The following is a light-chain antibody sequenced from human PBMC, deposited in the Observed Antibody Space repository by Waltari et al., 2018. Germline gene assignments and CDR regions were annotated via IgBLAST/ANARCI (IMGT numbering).Light chain of an antibody. CDR1: QGVSTY. CDR3: QQYHDYPWT. V-gene: IGKV1-8*01. CDR2: AAS. J-gene: IGKJ1*01. Sequence: AIRMTQSPSSLSASIGDRVTIACRASQGVSTYCAWYQQKPGKAPSLLIHAASTLQSGVPSRFSGSGTGTDFTLTITCLQSEDFATYYCQQYHDYPWTFGQGTKVEI.